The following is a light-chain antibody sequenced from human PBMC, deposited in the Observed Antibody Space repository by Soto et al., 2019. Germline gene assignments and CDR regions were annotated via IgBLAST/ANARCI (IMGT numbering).Light chain of an antibody. CDR1: QSVSNNY. Sequence: EIVLTQSPGTLSLSPGERATLSCRASQSVSNNYLAWYQQKPGQAPRLLIYGASNRATGIPDRFSGSGSGTDFTLTISRLEPEDFALYHSQQYGSSGTFGQGTKVDTK. V-gene: IGKV3-20*01. J-gene: IGKJ1*01. CDR2: GAS. CDR3: QQYGSSGT.